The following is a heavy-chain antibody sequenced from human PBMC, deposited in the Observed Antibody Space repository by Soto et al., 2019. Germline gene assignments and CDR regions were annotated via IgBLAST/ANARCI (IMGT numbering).Heavy chain of an antibody. CDR3: VRDPGYYGSGSYYYMDV. CDR1: SGSISSYY. D-gene: IGHD3-10*01. Sequence: PSETLSLTCTVSSGSISSYYWSWIRQPPGKGLEWIGYIYYSGSTNYNPSLKSRVTISVDTSKNQFSLKLSSVTAADTAVYYCVRDPGYYGSGSYYYMDVRGKGTTVTVSS. CDR2: IYYSGST. J-gene: IGHJ6*03. V-gene: IGHV4-59*01.